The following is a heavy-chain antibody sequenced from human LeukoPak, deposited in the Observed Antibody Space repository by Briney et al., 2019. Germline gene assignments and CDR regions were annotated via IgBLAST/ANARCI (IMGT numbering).Heavy chain of an antibody. CDR2: ISGSGGST. V-gene: IGHV3-23*01. Sequence: QPGGSLRLSCAASGFTFSSYAMSWVRQAPVKGLEWVSAISGSGGSTYYADSVKGRFTISRDNAKNSLYLQMNSLRAEDTAVYYCARDHEDYYGSGSYVWGQGTTVTVSS. CDR3: ARDHEDYYGSGSYV. J-gene: IGHJ6*02. D-gene: IGHD3-10*01. CDR1: GFTFSSYA.